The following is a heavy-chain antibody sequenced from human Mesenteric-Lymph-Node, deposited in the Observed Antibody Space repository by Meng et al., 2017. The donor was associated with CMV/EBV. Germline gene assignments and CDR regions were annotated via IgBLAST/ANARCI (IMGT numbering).Heavy chain of an antibody. J-gene: IGHJ4*02. CDR1: GGSISSYY. Sequence: SDTLSLTCTVSGGSISSYYWSWIRQPPGKGREWIGYIYYSGTTNYNPSLKIRVTISVDTSKNQFSLELTSVTTADTAVYYCARAGGRITYFDPWGQGTLVTVSS. CDR3: ARAGGRITYFDP. V-gene: IGHV4-59*12. CDR2: IYYSGTT. D-gene: IGHD1-26*01.